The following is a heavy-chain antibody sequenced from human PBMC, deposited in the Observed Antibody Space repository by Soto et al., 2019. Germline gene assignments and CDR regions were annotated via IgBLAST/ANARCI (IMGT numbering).Heavy chain of an antibody. CDR3: ARDHNFGFILYAMDV. V-gene: IGHV1-46*01. D-gene: IGHD2-15*01. CDR2: INPSSGRT. Sequence: GASVKVSCKASGYTFPSYSMHWVRQAPGQGLEWMGIINPSSGRTSYAQNFQGRVTMTSDTSTSIVYMEMSSLKSEDTAVYYCARDHNFGFILYAMDVWGQGTTVTVSS. CDR1: GYTFPSYS. J-gene: IGHJ6*02.